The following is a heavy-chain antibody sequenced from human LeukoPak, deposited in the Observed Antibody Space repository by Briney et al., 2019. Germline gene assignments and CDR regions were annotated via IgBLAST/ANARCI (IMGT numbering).Heavy chain of an antibody. D-gene: IGHD3-3*01. J-gene: IGHJ3*02. CDR1: GFTVSSNY. CDR3: ARVEDLEAFDI. CDR2: IYSGGST. Sequence: PGGSLRLSCAASGFTVSSNYMSWVRQAPGKGLEWVSVIYSGGSTYYADSVKGGFTISRDNSKNTLYLQMNSLRAEDTAVYYCARVEDLEAFDIWGQGTMVTVSS. V-gene: IGHV3-53*01.